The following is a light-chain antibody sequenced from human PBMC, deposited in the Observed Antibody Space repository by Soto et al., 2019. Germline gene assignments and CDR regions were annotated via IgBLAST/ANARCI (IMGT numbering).Light chain of an antibody. J-gene: IGLJ3*02. CDR2: RNN. CDR3: AAWDDSLSAVV. V-gene: IGLV1-47*01. Sequence: QSVLTQPPSASGTPGQRVTISCSGSISNLGSNFIYWYQQLPGAAPKLLISRNNERPSGVPDRSSGSKSGTSASLAISGLRSEDEADYHCAAWDDSLSAVVFGGGTKLTVL. CDR1: ISNLGSNF.